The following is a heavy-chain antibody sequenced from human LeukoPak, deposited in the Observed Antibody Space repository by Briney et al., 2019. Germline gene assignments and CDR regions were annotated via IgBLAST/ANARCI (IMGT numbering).Heavy chain of an antibody. CDR1: GFTFSNYW. Sequence: GGSLRLSCAASGFTFSNYWMHWVRQAPGKGLVRVSHINPDGSTTTYADSVKGRFPISRDNAKNTLYLQMHSLRAEDTAVYYCARGTYDTSGYYYGPFDYWGQGTLVTVSS. D-gene: IGHD3-22*01. CDR3: ARGTYDTSGYYYGPFDY. CDR2: INPDGSTT. J-gene: IGHJ4*02. V-gene: IGHV3-74*01.